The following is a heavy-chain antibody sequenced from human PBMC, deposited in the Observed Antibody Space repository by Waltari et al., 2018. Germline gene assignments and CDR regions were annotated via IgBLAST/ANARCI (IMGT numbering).Heavy chain of an antibody. J-gene: IGHJ5*02. CDR3: CRENWGKFDP. CDR2: IKNRGRRYTT. CDR1: GFTFSDYY. V-gene: IGHV3-72*01. D-gene: IGHD3-16*01. Sequence: EMLLVESGGGLVQPGGSLRLSCVGSGFTFSDYYIDWVRQAPGKGLGWVGPIKNRGRRYTTDFAASVKGRCTITRDDSQDSMYLHMNSLKTDDTAVYYCCRENWGKFDPWGQGTLVTVSS.